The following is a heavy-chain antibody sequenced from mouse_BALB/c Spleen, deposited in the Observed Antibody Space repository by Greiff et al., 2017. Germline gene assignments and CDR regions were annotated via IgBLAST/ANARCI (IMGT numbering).Heavy chain of an antibody. CDR1: GYTFTSYW. J-gene: IGHJ3*01. CDR2: IDPETGGT. V-gene: IGHV1-15*01. D-gene: IGHD1-1*01. Sequence: QVQLQQPGAELVKPGASVKLSCKASGYTFTSYWMHWVKQTPVHGLEWIGAIDPETGGTAYNQKFKGKATLTADKSSSTAYMELRSLTSEDSAVYYCTRKGDYYYGSSFAYWGQGTLVTVSA. CDR3: TRKGDYYYGSSFAY.